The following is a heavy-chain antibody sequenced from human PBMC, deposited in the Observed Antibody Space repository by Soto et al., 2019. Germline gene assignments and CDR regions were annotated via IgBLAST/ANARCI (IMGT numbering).Heavy chain of an antibody. J-gene: IGHJ4*02. D-gene: IGHD2-15*01. CDR1: GGSIRSGGYY. CDR3: ARRYGGNFDY. CDR2: IYYSGST. Sequence: QVQLQESGPGLVKPSQTLSLTCTVSGGSIRSGGYYWSWIRQHPGKGLEWIGYIYYSGSTYYNPSLTSRVTISVDTSKTQFSLKLSSVTAADTAVYYCARRYGGNFDYWGQGTLVTVSS. V-gene: IGHV4-31*03.